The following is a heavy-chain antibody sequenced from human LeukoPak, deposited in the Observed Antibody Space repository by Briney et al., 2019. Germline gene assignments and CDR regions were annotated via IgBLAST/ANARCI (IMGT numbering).Heavy chain of an antibody. CDR1: GGSISSYY. V-gene: IGHV4-59*08. J-gene: IGHJ6*02. CDR3: ARLPLAAAGRGYYYYGMDV. D-gene: IGHD6-13*01. CDR2: IYYSGST. Sequence: PSETLSLTCTVSGGSISSYYWSWIRQPPGKGLEGIGYIYYSGSTNYNPSLKSRVTISVDTSKNQFSLKLSSVTAADTAVYYCARLPLAAAGRGYYYYGMDVWGQGTTVTVSS.